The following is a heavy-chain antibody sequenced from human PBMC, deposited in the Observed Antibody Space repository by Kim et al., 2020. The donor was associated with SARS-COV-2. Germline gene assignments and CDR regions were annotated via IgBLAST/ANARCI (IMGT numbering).Heavy chain of an antibody. V-gene: IGHV3-11*01. Sequence: GGSLRLSCAASGFTFSDYYMSWIRQAPGKGLEWVSYISSSGSTIYYADSVKGRFTISRDNAKNSLYLQMNSLRAEDTAVYYCARGVTTYQDSWYFDLWGRGTLVTVSS. CDR1: GFTFSDYY. J-gene: IGHJ2*01. CDR3: ARGVTTYQDSWYFDL. CDR2: ISSSGSTI. D-gene: IGHD4-4*01.